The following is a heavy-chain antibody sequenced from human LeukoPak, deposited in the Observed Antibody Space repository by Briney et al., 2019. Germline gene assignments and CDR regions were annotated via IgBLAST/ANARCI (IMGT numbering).Heavy chain of an antibody. CDR3: ARDPSYSSGPPGY. CDR2: ISGYNGNT. V-gene: IGHV1-18*01. D-gene: IGHD6-25*01. CDR1: GYAFTIDG. J-gene: IGHJ4*02. Sequence: ASVKVSCKASGYAFTIDGITWVRQAPGQGLEWMGWISGYNGNTNYAQNLQGRVTMTTDTSTSTAYMELRSLRSADTAVYYCARDPSYSSGPPGYWGQGTLVTVSS.